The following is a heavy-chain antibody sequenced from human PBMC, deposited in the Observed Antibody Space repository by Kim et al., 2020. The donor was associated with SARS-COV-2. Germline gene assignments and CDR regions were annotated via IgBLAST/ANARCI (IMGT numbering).Heavy chain of an antibody. CDR3: PRVRLGGEFDY. Sequence: TYYADSVKSRFTISRDNSKNTLYRQMSSLRAEETAVYYCPRVRLGGEFDYWGQGTLVTVSS. CDR2: T. V-gene: IGHV3-66*01. D-gene: IGHD3-16*01. J-gene: IGHJ4*02.